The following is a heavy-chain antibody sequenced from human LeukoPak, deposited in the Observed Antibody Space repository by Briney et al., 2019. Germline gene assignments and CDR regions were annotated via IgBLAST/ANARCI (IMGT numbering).Heavy chain of an antibody. J-gene: IGHJ5*02. V-gene: IGHV4-34*01. D-gene: IGHD3-3*01. CDR1: GGSFSGYY. Sequence: SETLSLTCAVYGGSFSGYYWSWIRQPPGKGLEWIGEINHSGSTNYNPSLKSRVTISVDTSKNQFSLKLSSVTAADTAVYYCARTTYYDFWSGYSEGWFDPWGQGTLVTVSS. CDR2: INHSGST. CDR3: ARTTYYDFWSGYSEGWFDP.